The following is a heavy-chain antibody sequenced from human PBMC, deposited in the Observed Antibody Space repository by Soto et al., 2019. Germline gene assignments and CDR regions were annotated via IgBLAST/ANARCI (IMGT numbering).Heavy chain of an antibody. Sequence: ARVKVSCRASGYPFNSYGITWVRQAPGQGLEWMGWISAYNGNTNYAQKLQGRVTMTTDTSTSTAYMELRSLRSDYTAVYYCARVYGDPRVSIYSYGTFDYWGQGTLVTVSS. J-gene: IGHJ4*02. CDR2: ISAYNGNT. V-gene: IGHV1-18*04. CDR1: GYPFNSYG. D-gene: IGHD5-18*01. CDR3: ARVYGDPRVSIYSYGTFDY.